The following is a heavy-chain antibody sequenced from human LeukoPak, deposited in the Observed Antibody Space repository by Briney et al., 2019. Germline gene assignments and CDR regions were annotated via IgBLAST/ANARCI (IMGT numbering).Heavy chain of an antibody. D-gene: IGHD2-15*01. Sequence: ASVKVSCKASGYTFTSYDNNWVRQATGQGLEWMGWMNPNSGNTGYAQKFQGRVTMTRNTSISTAYMELSSLRSEDTAVYYCARAGPYCSGGSCPGRGMDVWGQGTTVTVSS. J-gene: IGHJ6*02. CDR1: GYTFTSYD. CDR3: ARAGPYCSGGSCPGRGMDV. CDR2: MNPNSGNT. V-gene: IGHV1-8*01.